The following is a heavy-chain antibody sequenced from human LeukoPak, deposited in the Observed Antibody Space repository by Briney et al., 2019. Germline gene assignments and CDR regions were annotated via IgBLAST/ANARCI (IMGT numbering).Heavy chain of an antibody. V-gene: IGHV3-21*01. CDR2: ITRSSSYI. Sequence: GGSLRLSCAASGFTFSSYSMNWVRQAPGTGLEWVSFITRSSSYIYYADSVKGRFTISRDNAKNSLYLQMNSLRAEDTAVYYCARDLGDGYNPLDYWGQGTLVTVSS. J-gene: IGHJ4*02. D-gene: IGHD5-24*01. CDR1: GFTFSSYS. CDR3: ARDLGDGYNPLDY.